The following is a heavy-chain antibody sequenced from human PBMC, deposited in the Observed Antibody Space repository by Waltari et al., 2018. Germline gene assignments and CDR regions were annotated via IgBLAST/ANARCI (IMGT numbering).Heavy chain of an antibody. V-gene: IGHV1-58*02. CDR2: IVVGSGNT. Sequence: QMQLVQSGPELKKPGTSVTVSCQTSGFTFRTSAIQWVRQARGQGLEWVGWIVVGSGNTNVAQKFQSRVSLTTDMSTNAAYMELSNLKSDDTTTYFCGADLSRATVKSFWYFNLWGRGTLVTVSS. CDR1: GFTFRTSA. J-gene: IGHJ2*01. CDR3: GADLSRATVKSFWYFNL.